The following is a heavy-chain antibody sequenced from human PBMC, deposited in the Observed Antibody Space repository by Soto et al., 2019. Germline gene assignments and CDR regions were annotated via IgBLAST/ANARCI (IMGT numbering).Heavy chain of an antibody. Sequence: GGSLRLSCAASGFTFSSYSMNWVRQAPGKGLEWVSYISSSSSTIYGADSVKGRFTISRDNAKNSLYLQINSLRDEDTAVYYCARDSYYDFWSGYYPRNYYYGMDVWGQGTTVTVSS. J-gene: IGHJ6*02. CDR3: ARDSYYDFWSGYYPRNYYYGMDV. CDR2: ISSSSSTI. CDR1: GFTFSSYS. V-gene: IGHV3-48*02. D-gene: IGHD3-3*01.